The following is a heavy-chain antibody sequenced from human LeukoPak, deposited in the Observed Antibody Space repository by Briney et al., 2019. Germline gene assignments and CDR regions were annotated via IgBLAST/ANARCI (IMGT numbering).Heavy chain of an antibody. CDR1: GFTFSSYE. CDR2: VYYSGST. J-gene: IGHJ4*02. Sequence: PGGSLRLSCAASGFTFSSYEMNWVRQAPGKGLEWIGNVYYSGSTYYNPSLKSRVTISVDTSKNQFSLKLSSVTAADTAVYYCARPYNSGWKGGFDYWGQGTLVTVSS. V-gene: IGHV4-59*06. D-gene: IGHD6-19*01. CDR3: ARPYNSGWKGGFDY.